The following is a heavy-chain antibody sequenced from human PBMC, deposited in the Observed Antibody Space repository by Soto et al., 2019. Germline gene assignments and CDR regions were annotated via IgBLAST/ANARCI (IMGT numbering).Heavy chain of an antibody. CDR1: GFSFSSFA. CDR2: MSGSADST. D-gene: IGHD2-8*01. Sequence: EVQLLESGGGFIHPGGSLRLSCAASGFSFSSFAMNWVRQAPGKGLEWVSIMSGSADSTFYEDSVKGRFTISRDKSKSTPYLPINSLRAEDTAVYYCPKTRGAMLYAMSVSGMDFWGPGAMVTVSS. V-gene: IGHV3-23*01. J-gene: IGHJ6*02. CDR3: PKTRGAMLYAMSVSGMDF.